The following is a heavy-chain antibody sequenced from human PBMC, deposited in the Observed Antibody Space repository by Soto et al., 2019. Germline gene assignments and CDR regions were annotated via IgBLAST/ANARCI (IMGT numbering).Heavy chain of an antibody. CDR2: IYYSGST. CDR1: GGSISSYY. CDR3: ARDSGHDYGYNYGMDV. D-gene: IGHD4-17*01. J-gene: IGHJ6*02. V-gene: IGHV4-59*01. Sequence: SETLSLTCTVSGGSISSYYWSWIRQPPGQGLEWIGYIYYSGSTNYNPSLKSRVTISVDTSKNQFSLKLSSVTAADTAVYYCARDSGHDYGYNYGMDVWGQGTTVTVSS.